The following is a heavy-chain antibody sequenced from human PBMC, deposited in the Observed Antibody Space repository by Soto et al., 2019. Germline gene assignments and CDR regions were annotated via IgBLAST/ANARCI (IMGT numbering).Heavy chain of an antibody. CDR2: INPNSGGT. CDR3: ARHARVGAIRNWFDP. Sequence: ASVKVSCKASGYTFTGYYMHWVRQAPGQGLEWMGWINPNSGGTNYAQKFQGRVTMTRDKSISTAYLQWSSLKASDTAMYYCARHARVGAIRNWFDPWAREPWSPSPQ. J-gene: IGHJ5*02. D-gene: IGHD1-26*01. CDR1: GYTFTGYY. V-gene: IGHV1-2*02.